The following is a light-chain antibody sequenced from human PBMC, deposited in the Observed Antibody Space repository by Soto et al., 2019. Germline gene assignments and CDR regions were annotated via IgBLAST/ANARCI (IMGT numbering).Light chain of an antibody. CDR3: QQSHSAPLT. CDR2: AAS. Sequence: QMTQSPSSLFASVGDRVTITCRASQSISSHLNWYQQKVGQTPRLLIYAASTLQSEVAPRFSGSGSGTEFTLTISGLQREDFATYYCQQSHSAPLTFGGGPKIQI. V-gene: IGKV1-39*01. J-gene: IGKJ4*01. CDR1: QSISSH.